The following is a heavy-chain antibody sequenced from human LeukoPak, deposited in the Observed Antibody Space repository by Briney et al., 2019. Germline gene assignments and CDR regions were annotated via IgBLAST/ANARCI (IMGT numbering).Heavy chain of an antibody. CDR3: ARSTGSTMFIDY. CDR1: GGSISPYY. CDR2: IYYSGNT. V-gene: IGHV4-59*01. Sequence: KLSETLSLTCTVSGGSISPYYWSWIRQPPGKGLEWLGYIYYSGNTEYKPSLKSRVAMSVDTSKNQFSLRLSSVTAADTAVYYCARSTGSTMFIDYWGQGTLVTVSS. J-gene: IGHJ4*02. D-gene: IGHD3-10*02.